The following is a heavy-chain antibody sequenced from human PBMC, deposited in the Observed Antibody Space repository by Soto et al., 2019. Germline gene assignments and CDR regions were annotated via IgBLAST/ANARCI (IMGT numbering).Heavy chain of an antibody. Sequence: QVQLVQSGPEVKKLGASMRVSCKASGFIVNHYVINWVRQAPGQGLEWVGGLSGQGQNAHYAERFQDRVTITKDTSTATSYLEVTNLRSDDSAVYFCARAGYDRSGHKDPQGGAFDVWGLGTVVTVSS. CDR1: GFIVNHYV. V-gene: IGHV1-18*01. D-gene: IGHD5-12*01. CDR3: ARAGYDRSGHKDPQGGAFDV. J-gene: IGHJ3*01. CDR2: LSGQGQNA.